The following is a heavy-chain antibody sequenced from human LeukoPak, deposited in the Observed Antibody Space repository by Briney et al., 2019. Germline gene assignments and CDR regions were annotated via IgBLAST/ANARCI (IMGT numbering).Heavy chain of an antibody. J-gene: IGHJ4*02. CDR3: AKDPPPPSPFGYSSGRRVDYFDY. CDR2: ISGSGGST. Sequence: GGSLRLSCAASGFTFSSYAMSWVRQAPGKGLEWVSAISGSGGSTYYADSVKGRFTISRDNSKNTLYLQMNSLRAEDTAVYYFAKDPPPPSPFGYSSGRRVDYFDYWGQGTLVTVSS. V-gene: IGHV3-23*01. CDR1: GFTFSSYA. D-gene: IGHD6-19*01.